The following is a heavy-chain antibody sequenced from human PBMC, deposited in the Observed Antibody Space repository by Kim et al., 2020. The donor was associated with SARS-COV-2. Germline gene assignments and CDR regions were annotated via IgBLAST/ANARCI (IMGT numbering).Heavy chain of an antibody. CDR2: INHSGST. V-gene: IGHV4-34*01. CDR1: GGSFSGYY. CDR3: ATLGLGYSSRYYYGMDV. J-gene: IGHJ6*02. D-gene: IGHD4-4*01. Sequence: SETLSLTCAVYGGSFSGYYWSWIRQPPGKGLEWIGEINHSGSTNYNPSLKSRVTISVDTSKNQFSLKLSSVTAADTAVYYCATLGLGYSSRYYYGMDVWGQGTTVTVSS.